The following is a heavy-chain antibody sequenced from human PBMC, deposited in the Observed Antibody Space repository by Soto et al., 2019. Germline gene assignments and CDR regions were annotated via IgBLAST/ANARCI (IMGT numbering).Heavy chain of an antibody. CDR3: ARGKAMVRGGLYYYYYYGMDV. Sequence: SETLSLTCAVYGGSFSGYYWSWIRQPPGKGLEWIGEINHSGSTNYNPSLKSRVTISVDTSKNQFSLKLSSVTAADTAVYYCARGKAMVRGGLYYYYYYGMDVWGQGTTVTVSS. CDR1: GGSFSGYY. D-gene: IGHD3-10*01. V-gene: IGHV4-34*01. J-gene: IGHJ6*02. CDR2: INHSGST.